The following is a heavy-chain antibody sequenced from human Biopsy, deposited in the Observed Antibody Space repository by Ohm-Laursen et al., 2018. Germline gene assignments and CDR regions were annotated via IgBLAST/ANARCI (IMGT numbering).Heavy chain of an antibody. Sequence: SQTLSLTCTVSGDSITSYFWNWIRQAPGKGLEWIGNIYYRGNTNYSPSLKSRPTISLDSSKNQFSLNLNCVTATDTAVYYCARRLPLRGFAFDVWGQGTVVTVS. CDR2: IYYRGNT. V-gene: IGHV4-59*08. CDR3: ARRLPLRGFAFDV. D-gene: IGHD3-10*01. J-gene: IGHJ3*01. CDR1: GDSITSYF.